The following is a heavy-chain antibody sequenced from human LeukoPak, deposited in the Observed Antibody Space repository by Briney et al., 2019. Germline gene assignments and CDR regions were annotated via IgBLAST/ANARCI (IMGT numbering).Heavy chain of an antibody. CDR2: IYTSGST. CDR1: GGSISSGSYY. J-gene: IGHJ5*02. V-gene: IGHV4-61*02. D-gene: IGHD5-12*01. Sequence: SETLSLTCTDSGGSISSGSYYWSWIRQPAGKGLEWIGRIYTSGSTNYNPSLKSRVTISVDTSKNQFSLKLSSVTAADTAVYYCARERKYSGYVVYWFDPWGQGTLVTVSS. CDR3: ARERKYSGYVVYWFDP.